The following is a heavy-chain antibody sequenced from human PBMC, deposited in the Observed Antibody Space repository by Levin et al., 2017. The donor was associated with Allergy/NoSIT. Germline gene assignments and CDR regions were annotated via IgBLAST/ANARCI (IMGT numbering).Heavy chain of an antibody. CDR2: IYHSGST. J-gene: IGHJ2*01. CDR1: GGSISSGGYS. Sequence: SETLSLTCAVSGGSISSGGYSWSWIRQPPGTGLEWIGYIYHSGSTYYNPSLKSRVTISVDRSKNQFSLKLSSVTAADTAVYYCARSTINQGVCSSTSCHPYWYFDLWGRGTLVTVSS. D-gene: IGHD2-2*01. CDR3: ARSTINQGVCSSTSCHPYWYFDL. V-gene: IGHV4-30-2*01.